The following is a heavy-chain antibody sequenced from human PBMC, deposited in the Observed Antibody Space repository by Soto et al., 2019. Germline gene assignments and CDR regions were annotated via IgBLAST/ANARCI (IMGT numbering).Heavy chain of an antibody. CDR1: GGSIRDGGYY. CDR3: ARGTSARGYYGY. Sequence: LSLTCTVSGGSIRDGGYYWSWIRQRPGKGLEWLGYIYYTGSAYYNPSLKSRVTMSVDTSKNQFSLKLSSVTAADTAVYYCARGTSARGYYGYWGQGTLVTVSS. V-gene: IGHV4-31*03. D-gene: IGHD3-3*01. CDR2: IYYTGSA. J-gene: IGHJ4*02.